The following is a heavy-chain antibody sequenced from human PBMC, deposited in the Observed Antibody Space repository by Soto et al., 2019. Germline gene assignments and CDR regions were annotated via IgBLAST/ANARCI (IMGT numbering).Heavy chain of an antibody. J-gene: IGHJ6*02. CDR1: GGSISSYY. V-gene: IGHV4-59*01. D-gene: IGHD3-3*01. CDR3: ASTPITIFGVVSRMDV. Sequence: QVQLQESGPGLVKPSETLSLTCTVSGGSISSYYWSWIRQPPGKGLEWIGYIYYSGSTNYNPSLKSRVTISVDTSKNQFSLKLSSVTAADTAVYYCASTPITIFGVVSRMDVWGQGTTVTVSS. CDR2: IYYSGST.